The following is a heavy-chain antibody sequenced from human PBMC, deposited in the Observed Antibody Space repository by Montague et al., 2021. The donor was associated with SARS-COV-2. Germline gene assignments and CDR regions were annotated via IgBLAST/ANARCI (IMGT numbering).Heavy chain of an antibody. D-gene: IGHD2-15*01. CDR1: GGSISSYY. J-gene: IGHJ6*02. CDR2: INYSGST. CDR3: VRNLVVHYWYGMDV. V-gene: IGHV4-59*01. Sequence: SETLSLTCTVAGGSISSYYWSWIRQPPGKGLEWIGYINYSGSTNXNPSLKSRVTISVDTSKNQFSLNLSSVTAADTAVYYCVRNLVVHYWYGMDVWGQGTTVTVSS.